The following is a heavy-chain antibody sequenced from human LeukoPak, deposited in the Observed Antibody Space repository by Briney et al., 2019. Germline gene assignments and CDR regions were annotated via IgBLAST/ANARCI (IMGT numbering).Heavy chain of an antibody. J-gene: IGHJ4*02. CDR2: FDPEDGET. V-gene: IGHV1-24*01. CDR1: GYTLTELS. D-gene: IGHD6-6*01. Sequence: ASVKVSCKVSGYTLTELSMHWVRQAPGKGLEWMRGFDPEDGETIYAQKFQGRVTMTEDTSTDTAYMELSSLRSEDTAVYYCATAGRRSLAFDYWGQGTLVTVSS. CDR3: ATAGRRSLAFDY.